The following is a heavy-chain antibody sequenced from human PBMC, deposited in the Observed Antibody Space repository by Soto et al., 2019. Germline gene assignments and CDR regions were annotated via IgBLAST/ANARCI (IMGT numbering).Heavy chain of an antibody. V-gene: IGHV3-23*01. CDR2: IGGRGDNT. D-gene: IGHD3-22*01. CDR3: ANYYDSSGYPYAFFQH. J-gene: IGHJ1*01. CDR1: GLTFSNYA. Sequence: SLRLSCAASGLTFSNYAMSWVRQAPGKGLEWVSSIGGRGDNTYYADSVEGRFTISRDISKNALYLQMNSLRVDDTAAYYCANYYDSSGYPYAFFQHWGQGTLVTVSS.